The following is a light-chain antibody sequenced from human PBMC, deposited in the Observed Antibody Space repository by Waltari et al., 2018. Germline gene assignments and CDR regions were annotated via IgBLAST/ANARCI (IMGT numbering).Light chain of an antibody. CDR1: QSIITW. V-gene: IGKV1-5*03. Sequence: DIQMTQSPSTLSVSVGDRVTITCRASQSIITWLAWYQQKPGKAPKVLIYKASNLQSGGPSRFSGSGAGTEFTLTISSLQPDDFGTYYCQQYNSFPTFGQVTTVEIK. CDR3: QQYNSFPT. J-gene: IGKJ1*01. CDR2: KAS.